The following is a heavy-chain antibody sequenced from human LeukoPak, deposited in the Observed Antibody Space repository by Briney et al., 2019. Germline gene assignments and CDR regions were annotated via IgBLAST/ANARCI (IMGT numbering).Heavy chain of an antibody. D-gene: IGHD3-22*01. CDR1: GFTFSSCA. J-gene: IGHJ5*02. Sequence: GGSLRLSCAASGFTFSSCAMSWVRQAPGKGLEWVSTVSGSDDSTYYADSVKGRFTISRDNSKNTLYLQMNSLRADDTAVYYCAKYQWSLLGPSAWGQGTLVTVSS. CDR2: VSGSDDST. CDR3: AKYQWSLLGPSA. V-gene: IGHV3-23*01.